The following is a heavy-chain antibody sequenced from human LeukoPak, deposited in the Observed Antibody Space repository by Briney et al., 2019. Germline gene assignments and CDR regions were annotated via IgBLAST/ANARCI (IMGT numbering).Heavy chain of an antibody. Sequence: PSETLSLTCNVSGGSNSSSSYYWGWIRQPPGKGLEWIRSIYYSGSTYYSPSLKSRVAIFVDTSKSQFSLKLNSVTAADTAVYYCARHRIPAADDAFDFWGQGTMVTVSS. CDR1: GGSNSSSSYY. CDR2: IYYSGST. J-gene: IGHJ3*01. V-gene: IGHV4-39*01. D-gene: IGHD6-13*01. CDR3: ARHRIPAADDAFDF.